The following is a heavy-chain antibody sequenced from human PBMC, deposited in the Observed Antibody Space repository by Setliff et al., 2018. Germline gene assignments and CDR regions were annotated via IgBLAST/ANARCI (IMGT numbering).Heavy chain of an antibody. V-gene: IGHV4-30-4*02. CDR1: GGSISSGDYY. Sequence: TSETLSLTCTVSGGSISSGDYYWSWIRQPPGKGLEWIGYIYYSGSTYYNPSLKSRFTISRDNSKNTLFLQMNSLRPEDTAVYYCARDCRVGWVFTYGMDVWGQGTLVTAP. CDR3: ARDCRVGWVFTYGMDV. J-gene: IGHJ6*02. D-gene: IGHD6-13*01. CDR2: IYYSGST.